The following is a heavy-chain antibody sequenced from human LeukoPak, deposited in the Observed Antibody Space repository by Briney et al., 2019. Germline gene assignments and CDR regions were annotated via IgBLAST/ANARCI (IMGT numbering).Heavy chain of an antibody. Sequence: SETLSLTCAVYGGSLSGYYWSSIRQPPGKGLEWIGEINHSGSTNYNPSLKSRVTISVDTSKNQFSLKLSSVTAADTAVYYCARAGIAAAGTDYWGQGTLVTVSS. CDR3: ARAGIAAAGTDY. J-gene: IGHJ4*02. D-gene: IGHD6-13*01. CDR1: GGSLSGYY. CDR2: INHSGST. V-gene: IGHV4-34*01.